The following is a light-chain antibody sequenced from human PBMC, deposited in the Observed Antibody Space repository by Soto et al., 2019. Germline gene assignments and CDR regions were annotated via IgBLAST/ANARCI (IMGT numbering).Light chain of an antibody. Sequence: EIVMMQSPATLSLSPGERPTLSCRTSQSVGGDLAWYQQKPGQAPRLLIYGATTRATGIPARFSGSGSGTEFALTISSLQSEDFAVYYCQQYNNWPLTFGGGTKVDIK. CDR2: GAT. J-gene: IGKJ4*01. V-gene: IGKV3-15*01. CDR1: QSVGGD. CDR3: QQYNNWPLT.